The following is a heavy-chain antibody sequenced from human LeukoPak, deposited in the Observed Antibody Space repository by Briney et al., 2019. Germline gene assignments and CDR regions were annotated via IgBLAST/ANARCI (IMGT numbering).Heavy chain of an antibody. CDR1: GYTFTGYY. Sequence: ASVKVSCKASGYTFTGYYMHWVRNAPVEGIEWIGWLNTNSGGTHYAHNCLGRGTLTTDICISSAHIWLRSLRSDDTAVYYCALGGSLREGAYNWFDPWGQGTLVTVSS. CDR2: LNTNSGGT. CDR3: ALGGSLREGAYNWFDP. D-gene: IGHD3-16*01. V-gene: IGHV1-2*02. J-gene: IGHJ5*02.